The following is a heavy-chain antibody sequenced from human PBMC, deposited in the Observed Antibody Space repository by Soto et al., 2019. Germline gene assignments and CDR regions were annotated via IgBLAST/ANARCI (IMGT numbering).Heavy chain of an antibody. CDR3: VRDGTKTLRDWFDP. V-gene: IGHV4-4*07. CDR1: GASISGFY. Sequence: SETLPLTCTVSGASISGFYWSWIRKSAGKGLEWIGRIYATGTTDYNPSLKSRVMMSVDTSKKQFSLKLRSVTAADTAVYYCVRDGTKTLRDWFDPWGQGISVTVSS. CDR2: IYATGTT. D-gene: IGHD1-1*01. J-gene: IGHJ5*02.